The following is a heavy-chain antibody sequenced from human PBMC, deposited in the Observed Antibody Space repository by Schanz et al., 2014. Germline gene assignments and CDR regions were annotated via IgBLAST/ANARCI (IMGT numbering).Heavy chain of an antibody. J-gene: IGHJ4*02. D-gene: IGHD4-17*01. CDR2: INPAGTFT. Sequence: EVQLVESGGGLVKPGGSLRLSCAASGFTFSSYWMHWVRQAPGKGLVWVSRINPAGTFTNYADSVKGRFTISRDNSKNTVYLQMNSLRAEDTAVYYCTRDTDYHFDYWGQGTLVTVSS. CDR3: TRDTDYHFDY. V-gene: IGHV3-74*01. CDR1: GFTFSSYW.